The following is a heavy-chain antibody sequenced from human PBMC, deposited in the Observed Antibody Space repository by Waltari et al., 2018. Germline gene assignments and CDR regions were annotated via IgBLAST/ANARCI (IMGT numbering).Heavy chain of an antibody. V-gene: IGHV1-2*02. D-gene: IGHD7-27*01. CDR3: AAVIRPGRTLPWGY. CDR2: INPNRGVT. Sequence: QVQLVQSGAEVKNPGASVKVSCKASGYTFSDYFINWVRQAPGQGLEWMGCINPNRGVTKYAQSFQGRVTMTRDTSINTVYMELSILRSDDTALYYCAAVIRPGRTLPWGYWGQGTLVTVSS. CDR1: GYTFSDYF. J-gene: IGHJ4*02.